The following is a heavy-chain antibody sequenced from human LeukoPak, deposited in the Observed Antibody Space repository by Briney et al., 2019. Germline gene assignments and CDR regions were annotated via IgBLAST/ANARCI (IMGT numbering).Heavy chain of an antibody. D-gene: IGHD6-13*01. Sequence: GASVKVSCTASGYTFTSYGISWVRQAPGQGLEWMGWISAYNGNTNYAQKLQGRVTMTTDTSTSTAYMELRSLRSDDTAVYYCAKTDSSSWPYYYYYGMDVWGQGTTVTVSS. V-gene: IGHV1-18*01. J-gene: IGHJ6*02. CDR1: GYTFTSYG. CDR2: ISAYNGNT. CDR3: AKTDSSSWPYYYYYGMDV.